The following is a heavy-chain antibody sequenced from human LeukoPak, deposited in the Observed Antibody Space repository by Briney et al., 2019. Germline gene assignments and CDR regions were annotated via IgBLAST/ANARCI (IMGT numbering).Heavy chain of an antibody. D-gene: IGHD3-3*01. CDR3: AKDSSGYYWAYFDY. V-gene: IGHV3-7*03. J-gene: IGHJ4*02. CDR1: GITFSRFW. Sequence: GGSLRLSCVASGITFSRFWMSWVRQAPGKGLQWVANINQDGSEKHYVDSVKGRFTISRDNAENSLYLQMNSLRAEDTAVYYCAKDSSGYYWAYFDYWGQGTLATVSS. CDR2: INQDGSEK.